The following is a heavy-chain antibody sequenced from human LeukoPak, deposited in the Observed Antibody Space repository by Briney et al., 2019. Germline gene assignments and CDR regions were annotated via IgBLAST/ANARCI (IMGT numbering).Heavy chain of an antibody. V-gene: IGHV1-46*01. J-gene: IGHJ4*02. CDR3: ARVRSKALDF. Sequence: ASVKVSCNTSGYTFTNYFIHWVRQVPGQGLEWMGMVNPTGGSTSYAQSFQGRVTLTGDTSTSTVYMEFSALTSEDTAVYYCARVRSKALDFWGQGTPVTVSS. CDR1: GYTFTNYF. CDR2: VNPTGGST. D-gene: IGHD5/OR15-5a*01.